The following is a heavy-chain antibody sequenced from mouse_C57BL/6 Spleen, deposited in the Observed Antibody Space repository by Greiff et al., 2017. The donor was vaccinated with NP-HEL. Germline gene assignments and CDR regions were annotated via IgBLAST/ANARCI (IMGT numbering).Heavy chain of an antibody. Sequence: QVQLQQSGAELVRPGTSVKMSCKASGYTFTNYWIGWAKQRPGHGLEWIGDIYPGGGYTNYNEKFKGKATLTADKSSSTTYMQFSSLTSEDSAIYYCARLYGSSYEGALYAMDYWGQGTSVTVSS. CDR3: ARLYGSSYEGALYAMDY. CDR1: GYTFTNYW. V-gene: IGHV1-63*01. D-gene: IGHD1-1*01. J-gene: IGHJ4*01. CDR2: IYPGGGYT.